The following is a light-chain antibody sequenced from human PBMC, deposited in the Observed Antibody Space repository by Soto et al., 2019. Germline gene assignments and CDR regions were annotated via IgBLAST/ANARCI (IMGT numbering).Light chain of an antibody. Sequence: EIVLTQSPATLSLSPGERATLSCRASQSVSSYLAWYQQKPGQAPRLLIDGASTRATGIPDRFSASGSGTDFTLTISRLEPEDFAVYYCQQYVLSPPKYTFGQGTKLEIK. J-gene: IGKJ2*01. CDR1: QSVSSY. CDR2: GAS. CDR3: QQYVLSPPKYT. V-gene: IGKV3-20*01.